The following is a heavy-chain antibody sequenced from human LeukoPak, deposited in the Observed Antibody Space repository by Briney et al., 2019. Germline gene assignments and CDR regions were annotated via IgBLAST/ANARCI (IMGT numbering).Heavy chain of an antibody. Sequence: GESLKISCQGSGYNFDTYWIGWVRQMPGKGLEYMGIFYPGDSDTRYSPSFRGQVTISFDKSIRIAYLHWTSLKASDTAMYYCARAPTTVSNHYFFDSWGQGTLVTVSS. D-gene: IGHD4-17*01. CDR3: ARAPTTVSNHYFFDS. J-gene: IGHJ4*02. V-gene: IGHV5-51*01. CDR1: GYNFDTYW. CDR2: FYPGDSDT.